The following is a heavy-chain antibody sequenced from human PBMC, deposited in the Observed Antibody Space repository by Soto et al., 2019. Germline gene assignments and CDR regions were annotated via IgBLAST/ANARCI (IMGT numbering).Heavy chain of an antibody. CDR2: INPSDGST. CDR1: GYTFTSYY. D-gene: IGHD6-19*01. CDR3: ARLLGAELSSGWYDYYYYYMDV. J-gene: IGHJ6*03. Sequence: ASVKVSCKASGYTFTSYYMHWVRQAPGQVLEWMGIINPSDGSTSYAQKFQGRVTMTTDTSTSTAYMELGSLRSDDTAVYYCARLLGAELSSGWYDYYYYYMDVWGKGTTVTVSS. V-gene: IGHV1-46*01.